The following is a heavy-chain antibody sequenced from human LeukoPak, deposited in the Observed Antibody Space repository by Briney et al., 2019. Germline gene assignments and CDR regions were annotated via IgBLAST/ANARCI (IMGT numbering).Heavy chain of an antibody. CDR2: FAREVDDT. CDR1: GYLLSELS. V-gene: IGHV1-24*01. Sequence: ASVTVSFKVSGYLLSELSIHWVRQTAGKGLAWMAGFAREVDDTIYSENFQGRVTMTEDTSTDTAYMELSSLTFDDTAVYYCTTGMANDYAGNDYWGQGTLVTVSS. J-gene: IGHJ4*02. D-gene: IGHD4-23*01. CDR3: TTGMANDYAGNDY.